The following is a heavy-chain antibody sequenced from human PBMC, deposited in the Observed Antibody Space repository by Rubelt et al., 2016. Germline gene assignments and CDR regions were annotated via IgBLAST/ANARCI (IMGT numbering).Heavy chain of an antibody. J-gene: IGHJ4*02. D-gene: IGHD3-16*01. CDR3: AKEYDYVPQSFDY. V-gene: IGHV3-23*01. Sequence: VKGRFTISRDNSKNTLYLQMNSLRAEDTAVYYCAKEYDYVPQSFDYWGQGTLVTVSS.